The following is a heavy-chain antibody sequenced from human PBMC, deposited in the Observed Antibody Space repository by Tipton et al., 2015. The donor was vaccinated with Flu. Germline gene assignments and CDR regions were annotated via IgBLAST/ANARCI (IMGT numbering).Heavy chain of an antibody. CDR1: GFTFSSYW. CDR3: AREVVAGDPFTYFYMDV. Sequence: SLRLSCAASGFTFSSYWMTWVRQAPGKGLEWVANIRQDGNEKYYVDSVKGRFTISRDNAKNSLYLQMNSLRGEDTAVYYCAREVVAGDPFTYFYMDVWGKGTAVTVSS. CDR2: IRQDGNEK. V-gene: IGHV3-7*01. J-gene: IGHJ6*03. D-gene: IGHD6-19*01.